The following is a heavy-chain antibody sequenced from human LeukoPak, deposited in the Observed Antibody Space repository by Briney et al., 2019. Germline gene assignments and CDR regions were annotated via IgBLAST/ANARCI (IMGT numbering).Heavy chain of an antibody. D-gene: IGHD1-1*01. CDR3: ANRGTTGS. J-gene: IGHJ5*02. CDR2: ISPSGDIT. CDR1: GFIFSSHG. V-gene: IGHV3-23*01. Sequence: GGSLRLSCAASGFIFSSHGMNWVRQAPGKGLEWVSGISPSGDITYYADSVKGRFTISRDNSNYILYLQMNSLTDADTAVYYCANRGTTGSWGQGTLVAVSS.